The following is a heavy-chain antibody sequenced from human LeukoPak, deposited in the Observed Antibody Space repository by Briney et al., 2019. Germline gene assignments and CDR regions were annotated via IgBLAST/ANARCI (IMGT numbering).Heavy chain of an antibody. CDR2: INHSGST. Sequence: SETLSLTCAVYGGSFSGYYWSWIRQPPGKGLEWIGEINHSGSTNYNPSLKSRVTISVDTSKNQFSLKLSSVTAADTAVYYCARGGPYTAHKAVYFDYWGQGTLVTVSP. D-gene: IGHD3-16*01. CDR1: GGSFSGYY. CDR3: ARGGPYTAHKAVYFDY. V-gene: IGHV4-34*01. J-gene: IGHJ4*02.